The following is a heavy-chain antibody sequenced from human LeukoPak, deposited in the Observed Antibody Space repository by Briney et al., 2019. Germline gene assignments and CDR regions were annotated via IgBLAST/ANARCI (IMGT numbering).Heavy chain of an antibody. V-gene: IGHV3-23*01. J-gene: IGHJ4*02. CDR2: ISGSDGSS. CDR1: GFTFYSFA. CDR3: AKSLGVGGYTRYKGFDQ. Sequence: GGSLRLSCAASGFTFYSFAMNWVRQAPGKGLEWVSSISGSDGSSHYADFVKGRFTISRDNSKNTLHLQMNSLRAEDTAVYYCAKSLGVGGYTRYKGFDQWGQGTLVTVSS. D-gene: IGHD3-16*02.